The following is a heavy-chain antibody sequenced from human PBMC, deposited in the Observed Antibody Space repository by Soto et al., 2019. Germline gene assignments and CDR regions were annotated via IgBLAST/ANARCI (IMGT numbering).Heavy chain of an antibody. CDR3: ARAGDYYPPDY. Sequence: HPWGSLGLSCAASGFTFSTYAMHWVRQAPGKGLEWVAVISSDGSNKYYADSVKDLFTISRDNSKNTLYLQMNSLRAEDTAVYYCARAGDYYPPDYWGQGTLVTVSS. V-gene: IGHV3-30-3*01. D-gene: IGHD3-3*01. J-gene: IGHJ4*02. CDR1: GFTFSTYA. CDR2: ISSDGSNK.